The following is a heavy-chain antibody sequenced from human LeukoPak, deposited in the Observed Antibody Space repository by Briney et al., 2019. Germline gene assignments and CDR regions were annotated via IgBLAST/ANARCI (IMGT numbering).Heavy chain of an antibody. CDR2: TYYRSKYYM. D-gene: IGHD3-22*01. CDR1: GDSVSSNRAA. CDR3: ARSGSDYYDSSGRYYVLNRLYYFDS. J-gene: IGHJ4*02. Sequence: SQTLSLTCAISGDSVSSNRAAWNWIRQSPSRGLEWLGRTYYRSKYYMDYAASVKSRVTINPDTSKNQFSLQLNSVTPEDTAVYFCARSGSDYYDSSGRYYVLNRLYYFDSWGRGTLVTVSS. V-gene: IGHV6-1*01.